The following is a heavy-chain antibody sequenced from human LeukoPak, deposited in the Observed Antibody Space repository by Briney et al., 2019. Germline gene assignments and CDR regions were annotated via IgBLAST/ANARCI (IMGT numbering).Heavy chain of an antibody. CDR1: GDSISNYY. J-gene: IGHJ4*02. V-gene: IGHV4-34*01. Sequence: PSETLSLTCTVSGDSISNYYWSWIRQPPGKGLEWIGEINHSGSTNYNPSLKSRVTISVDTSKNQFSLKLSSVTAADTAVYYCARGRWKGSYYDSSGYYYFDYWGQGTLVTVSS. CDR2: INHSGST. D-gene: IGHD3-22*01. CDR3: ARGRWKGSYYDSSGYYYFDY.